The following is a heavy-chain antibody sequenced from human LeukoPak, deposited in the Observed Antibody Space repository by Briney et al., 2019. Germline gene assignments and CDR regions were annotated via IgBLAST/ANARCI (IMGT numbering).Heavy chain of an antibody. V-gene: IGHV3-23*01. CDR3: AGRRDGLNY. CDR2: ISGSGGST. CDR1: GFTFSSDG. J-gene: IGHJ4*02. Sequence: GGSLRLSCAASGFTFSSDGMSWGRQAPGKGLEWVSAISGSGGSTYYADSVKGRFTISRDNSKNTLYLQMNSLRAEDTAVYYCAGRRDGLNYWGQGTLVTVSS. D-gene: IGHD5-24*01.